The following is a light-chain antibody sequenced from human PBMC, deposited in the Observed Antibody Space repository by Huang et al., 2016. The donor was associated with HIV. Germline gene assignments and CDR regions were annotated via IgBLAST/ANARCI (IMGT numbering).Light chain of an antibody. CDR2: KAS. Sequence: DIQMTPSPSTLSASVGDRVTITCRASQIISSWLAWYQQKPGKAPKLLIYKASSLESGVPARFSGSGSGTEFTLTISSLQPDDLAAYYCQQYSSYSWTFGQGTKVEIK. V-gene: IGKV1-5*03. CDR3: QQYSSYSWT. CDR1: QIISSW. J-gene: IGKJ1*01.